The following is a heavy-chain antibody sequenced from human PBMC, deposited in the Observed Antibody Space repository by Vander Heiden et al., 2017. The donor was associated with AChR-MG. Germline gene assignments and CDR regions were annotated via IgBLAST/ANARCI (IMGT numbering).Heavy chain of an antibody. V-gene: IGHV3-33*01. CDR3: ARQGIAARPISRYFDY. J-gene: IGHJ4*02. D-gene: IGHD6-6*01. CDR1: GFTFSSYG. Sequence: QVQLVESGGGVVQPGRSLRLSCAASGFTFSSYGMHWVRQAPGKGLEWVAVIWYDGSNKYYADSVKGRFTISRDNSKNTLYLQMNSLRAEDTAVYYCARQGIAARPISRYFDYWGQGTLVTVSS. CDR2: IWYDGSNK.